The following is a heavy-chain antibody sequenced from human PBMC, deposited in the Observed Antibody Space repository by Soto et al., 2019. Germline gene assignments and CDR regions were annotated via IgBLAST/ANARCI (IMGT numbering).Heavy chain of an antibody. CDR2: IIPIFGTA. V-gene: IGHV1-69*06. CDR3: ASADITFGGVIVTHYYYYGMDV. D-gene: IGHD3-16*02. J-gene: IGHJ6*04. Sequence: QVQLVQSGAEVKKPGSSVKVSCKASGGTFSSYAISWVRQAPGQGLEWMGGIIPIFGTANYAQKFQGRVTITAVKSKIISYIELSSLRSEDTAVYYCASADITFGGVIVTHYYYYGMDVWGKGTTFSVSS. CDR1: GGTFSSYA.